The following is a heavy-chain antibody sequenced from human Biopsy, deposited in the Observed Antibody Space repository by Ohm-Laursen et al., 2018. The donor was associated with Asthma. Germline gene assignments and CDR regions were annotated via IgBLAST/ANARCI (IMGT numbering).Heavy chain of an antibody. J-gene: IGHJ6*02. CDR1: GGYMRSGNYY. CDR3: VRGSSSWHHGPFHYYYGLDV. V-gene: IGHV4-39*01. CDR2: IYYSGTT. Sequence: TLSLTCCLSSGSGGYMRSGNYYWGWIRQPPRKGLEWIGSIYYSGTTYYNPSLESRVTVSADTSKNQFSLKLTSVAAADTAVYYCVRGSSSWHHGPFHYYYGLDVWGQGTTATVSS. D-gene: IGHD6-13*01.